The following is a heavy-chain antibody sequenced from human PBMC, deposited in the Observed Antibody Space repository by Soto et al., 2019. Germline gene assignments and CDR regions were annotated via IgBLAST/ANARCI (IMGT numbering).Heavy chain of an antibody. J-gene: IGHJ4*02. CDR1: GFTFSSYA. D-gene: IGHD3-22*01. CDR2: ISGSGGST. CDR3: AVDYYDSAFDY. V-gene: IGHV3-23*01. Sequence: GGSLRLSCAASGFTFSSYAMSWVRQAPGKGLEWVSAISGSGGSTYYADSVKGRFAISRDNSKNTLYLQMNSLRAEDTAVYYSAVDYYDSAFDYWGQGTLVTVSS.